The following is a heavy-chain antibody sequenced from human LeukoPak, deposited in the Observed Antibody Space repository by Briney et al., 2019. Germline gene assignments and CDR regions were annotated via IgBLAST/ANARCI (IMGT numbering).Heavy chain of an antibody. CDR3: ASGEWPQNY. CDR1: GFTVISNY. CDR2: IYSGGST. J-gene: IGHJ4*02. V-gene: IGHV3-53*01. Sequence: GGSLRLSCAASGFTVISNYMSWVRKAPGKGLEWVSLIYSGGSTYYADSVKGRFTISRDKSTNTLYLQMNSLRAEDTAVYYCASGEWPQNYWGQGTLVTVSS. D-gene: IGHD3-10*01.